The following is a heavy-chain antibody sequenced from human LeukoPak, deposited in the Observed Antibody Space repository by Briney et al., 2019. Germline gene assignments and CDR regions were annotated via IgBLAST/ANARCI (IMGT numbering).Heavy chain of an antibody. J-gene: IGHJ4*02. V-gene: IGHV3-64D*09. CDR3: ARRSGGFDL. CDR1: GFTFSTAT. CDR2: MNGNGGRI. D-gene: IGHD1-26*01. Sequence: GGSLTLSFSASGFTFSTATMYWVRQLPRKGLEYVSGMNGNGGRIDYEDSVKGRFTMSRENSRNTVYLQMRSLTTEDTAVYYCARRSGGFDLWGQGTLVTVS.